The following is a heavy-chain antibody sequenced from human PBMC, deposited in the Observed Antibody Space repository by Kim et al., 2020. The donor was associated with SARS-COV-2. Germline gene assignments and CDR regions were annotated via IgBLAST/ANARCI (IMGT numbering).Heavy chain of an antibody. CDR2: INSDGSST. CDR3: AREDDILTGYYRSFDY. V-gene: IGHV3-74*01. CDR1: GFTFSSYW. D-gene: IGHD3-9*01. Sequence: GGSLRLSCAASGFTFSSYWMHWVRQAPGKGLVWVSRINSDGSSTSYADSVKGRFTISRDNAKNTLYLQMNSLRAEDTAVYYCAREDDILTGYYRSFDYWGQGTLVTVSS. J-gene: IGHJ4*02.